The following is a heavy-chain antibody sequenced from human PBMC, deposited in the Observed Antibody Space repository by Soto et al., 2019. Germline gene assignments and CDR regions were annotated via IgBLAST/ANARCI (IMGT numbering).Heavy chain of an antibody. CDR3: ASRIAAAGAFDI. CDR2: IYSGGST. Sequence: EVQLLESGGGLVQPGGSLRLSCAASGFTFSHHVMSWVRQAPGKGLEWVSVIYSGGSTYYADSVKGRFTISRDNSKNTLYLQMNSLRAEDTAVYYCASRIAAAGAFDIWGQGTMVTVSS. D-gene: IGHD6-13*01. J-gene: IGHJ3*02. V-gene: IGHV3-66*01. CDR1: GFTFSHHV.